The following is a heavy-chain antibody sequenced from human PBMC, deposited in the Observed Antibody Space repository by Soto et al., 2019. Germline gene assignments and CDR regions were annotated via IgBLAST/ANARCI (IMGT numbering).Heavy chain of an antibody. J-gene: IGHJ4*02. Sequence: EVQLLESGGGLVQPGGSLRLSCAASGFTFSNYAMDWVRQAPGKGLAWVSTISSTADGRDYADSVKGRFTISRDNSKNTLYLQMNSLRAEDTAVYYCAQAISRERQIDYWGQGTLVTVSS. V-gene: IGHV3-23*01. D-gene: IGHD1-26*01. CDR2: ISSTADGR. CDR3: AQAISRERQIDY. CDR1: GFTFSNYA.